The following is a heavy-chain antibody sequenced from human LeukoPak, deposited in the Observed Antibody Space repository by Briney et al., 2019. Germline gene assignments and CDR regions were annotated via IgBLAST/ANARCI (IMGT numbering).Heavy chain of an antibody. V-gene: IGHV4-59*12. J-gene: IGHJ4*02. CDR1: GGSISSYY. CDR2: IYYSGST. Sequence: SETLSLTCTVSGGSISSYYWSWIRQPPGKGLEWIGYIYYSGSTNYNPSLKSRVTISVDTSKNQFSLKLSSVTAADTAVYYCARELPRYSSSSQSDYWGQGTLVTVSS. CDR3: ARELPRYSSSSQSDY. D-gene: IGHD6-6*01.